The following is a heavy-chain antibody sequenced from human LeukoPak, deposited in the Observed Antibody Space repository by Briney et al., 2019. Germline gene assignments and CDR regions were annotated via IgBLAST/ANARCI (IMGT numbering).Heavy chain of an antibody. CDR1: GYTFTTYH. Sequence: ASVKVSCKASGYTFTTYHMHWVRQAPGQGLEWMGIINPSGGSATYAQRFRGRVTMTSDTSTGTVYMELRSLTSEDTAMYYCARDHSPPATSVGTTYYFDYWGQGTLVTVS. J-gene: IGHJ4*02. CDR3: ARDHSPPATSVGTTYYFDY. V-gene: IGHV1-46*01. D-gene: IGHD1-1*01. CDR2: INPSGGSA.